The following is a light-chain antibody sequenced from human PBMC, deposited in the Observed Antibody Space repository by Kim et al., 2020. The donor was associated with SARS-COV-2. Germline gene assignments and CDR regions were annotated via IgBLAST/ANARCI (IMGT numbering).Light chain of an antibody. CDR2: DAS. Sequence: ASVGDRVTITCRASQSISSWLAWYQQKPGKAPKLLIYDASSLESGVPSRFSGSGSGTEFTLTISSLQPDDFATYYCQQYNSYRWTFGQGTKVEIK. J-gene: IGKJ1*01. V-gene: IGKV1-5*01. CDR1: QSISSW. CDR3: QQYNSYRWT.